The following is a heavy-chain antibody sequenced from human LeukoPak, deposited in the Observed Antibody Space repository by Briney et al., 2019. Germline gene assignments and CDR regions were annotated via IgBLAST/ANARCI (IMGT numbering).Heavy chain of an antibody. CDR2: ISGSGGST. D-gene: IGHD2-15*01. J-gene: IGHJ6*03. CDR1: GFTISSYA. V-gene: IGHV3-23*01. CDR3: AKDGDYMDV. Sequence: QSGGSLRHSCAASGFTISSYAKSWVRQAPGKGLEWVSAISGSGGSTYYADSVKGRFTISRDNSKNTLYLQMNSLRAEDIAVYYCAKDGDYMDVWGKRTTFTVSS.